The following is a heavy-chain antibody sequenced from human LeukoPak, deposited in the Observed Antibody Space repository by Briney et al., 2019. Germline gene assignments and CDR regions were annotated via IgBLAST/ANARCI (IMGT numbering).Heavy chain of an antibody. CDR3: ARERYSGSYGY. Sequence: SETLSLTCTVSGGSISSGSYYWSWIRQPAGKGLEWIGRTYTSGSTNYNPSLKSRVTISVDTSKNQFSLKLSSVTAAGTAVYYCARERYSGSYGYWGQGTLVTVSS. CDR1: GGSISSGSYY. CDR2: TYTSGST. V-gene: IGHV4-61*02. J-gene: IGHJ4*02. D-gene: IGHD1-26*01.